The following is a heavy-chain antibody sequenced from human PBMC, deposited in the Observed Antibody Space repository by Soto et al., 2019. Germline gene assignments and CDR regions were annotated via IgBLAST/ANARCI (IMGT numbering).Heavy chain of an antibody. CDR1: GLIFSNYD. J-gene: IGHJ4*02. CDR3: AAYCSSSSCYGRDY. D-gene: IGHD2-2*01. V-gene: IGHV3-21*06. CDR2: VFSSGSQL. Sequence: PGGSLRLSCAVSGLIFSNYDMNWVRQAPGKGPEWVSSVFSSGSQLQYADSVKGRFTVSRDNAKNSVYLQMNSLRAEDTAVYYCAAYCSSSSCYGRDYWGQGTLVTVSS.